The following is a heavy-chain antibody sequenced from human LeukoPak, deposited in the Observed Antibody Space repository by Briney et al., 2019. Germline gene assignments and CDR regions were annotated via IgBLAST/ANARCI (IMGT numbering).Heavy chain of an antibody. J-gene: IGHJ4*02. CDR3: SRRSPTTGWSFDY. CDR1: GGSLSNYY. D-gene: IGHD6-19*01. CDR2: IYSGGSS. Sequence: KSSETLSLTCTVSGGSLSNYYWPGVRQSPGKGLEWIGHIYSGGSSTYNPSLNSRVTVSVDTSRNQFSLSLNSVTAADTALYFCSRRSPTTGWSFDYWGQGVLVAVSS. V-gene: IGHV4-4*09.